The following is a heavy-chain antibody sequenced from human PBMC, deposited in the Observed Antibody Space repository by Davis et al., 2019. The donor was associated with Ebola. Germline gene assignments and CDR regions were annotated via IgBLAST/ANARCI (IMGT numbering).Heavy chain of an antibody. CDR1: GYTFTGYY. V-gene: IGHV1-18*04. CDR2: INPHNGNT. D-gene: IGHD2-15*01. CDR3: ARSPIVVANDY. Sequence: AASVTVSCKASGYTFTGYYMHWVRQAPGQGLEWMGWINPHNGNTNYAQNVQGRVIMTSDTATTTAYMEVGSLRSDDTAVYYCARSPIVVANDYWGQGTLVTVSS. J-gene: IGHJ4*02.